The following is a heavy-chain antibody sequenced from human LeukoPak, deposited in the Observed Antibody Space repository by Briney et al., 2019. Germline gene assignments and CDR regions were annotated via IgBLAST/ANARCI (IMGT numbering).Heavy chain of an antibody. CDR3: AKSYYGSGSFFDY. V-gene: IGHV3-23*01. D-gene: IGHD3-10*01. CDR1: GFTFSTYS. CDR2: ISGSGGST. J-gene: IGHJ4*02. Sequence: GGSLRLSCAASGFTFSTYSMNWVRQAPGKGLEWVSAISGSGGSTYYADSVKGRFTISRDNSKNTLYLQMNSLRAEDTAVYYCAKSYYGSGSFFDYWGQGTLVTVSS.